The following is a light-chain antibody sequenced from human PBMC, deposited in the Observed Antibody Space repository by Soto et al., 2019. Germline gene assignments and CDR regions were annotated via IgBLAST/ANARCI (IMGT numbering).Light chain of an antibody. J-gene: IGLJ2*01. CDR2: EVS. CDR3: SSYISVSSPVV. V-gene: IGLV2-14*01. Sequence: QSALTQPASLSGSPGQSITISCTGTSSDVGYYNYVSWYQQHPGKAPKVIIYEVSNWPSGVSYRFSGSKSGNTASLTISGLQAEDEADYYCSSYISVSSPVVFGGGTKLTVL. CDR1: SSDVGYYNY.